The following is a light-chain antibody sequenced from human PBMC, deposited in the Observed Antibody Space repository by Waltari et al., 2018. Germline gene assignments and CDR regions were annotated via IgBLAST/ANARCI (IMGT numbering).Light chain of an antibody. Sequence: QSALTQPASVSGSPGQSVTISCTGSSSDIGSYDYVSCYQQHPDKGPKLLVYDVSQRPSGVSNRISGSKSGNTASLVISGLRAEDEADYYCSSYSSTSTFYVCGTGNTVTVL. CDR3: SSYSSTSTFYV. J-gene: IGLJ1*01. CDR1: SSDIGSYDY. CDR2: DVS. V-gene: IGLV2-14*03.